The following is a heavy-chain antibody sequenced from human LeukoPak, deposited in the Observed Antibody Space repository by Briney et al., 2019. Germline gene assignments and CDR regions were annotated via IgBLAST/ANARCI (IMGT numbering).Heavy chain of an antibody. CDR3: ARTYYDFWSGYYFGYYYMDV. CDR1: GDSISSSSYY. Sequence: SETLSLTCTVSGDSISSSSYYWGWIRQPPGKGLEWIGSIYYSGSTYYNPSLKSRVTISVDTSKNQFSLKLSSVTAADTAVYYCARTYYDFWSGYYFGYYYMDVWGKGTTVTVSS. CDR2: IYYSGST. V-gene: IGHV4-39*07. D-gene: IGHD3-3*01. J-gene: IGHJ6*03.